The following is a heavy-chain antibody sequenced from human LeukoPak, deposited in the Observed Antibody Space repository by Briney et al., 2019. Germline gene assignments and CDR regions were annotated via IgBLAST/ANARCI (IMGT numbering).Heavy chain of an antibody. CDR2: ISSSSGYI. CDR1: GFTFSTYS. J-gene: IGHJ6*03. V-gene: IGHV3-21*01. D-gene: IGHD4-17*01. CDR3: ARASTTVTTRDYMDV. Sequence: GGSLRLSCAASGFTFSTYSMNWVRQAPGRGLEWVSSISSSSGYIYYADSVKGRFTISRDNAKNSLYLQMNSLRAEATAVYYCARASTTVTTRDYMDVWGKGTTVTISS.